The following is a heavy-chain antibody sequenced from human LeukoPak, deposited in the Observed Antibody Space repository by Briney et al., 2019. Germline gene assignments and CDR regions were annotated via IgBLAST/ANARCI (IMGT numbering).Heavy chain of an antibody. V-gene: IGHV4-31*03. J-gene: IGHJ4*02. CDR3: ARDPCSGGTCYADS. CDR1: GGSISSGGYY. D-gene: IGHD2-15*01. Sequence: PSETLSLTCTVSGGSISSGGYYWSWIRQHPGKGLEWIGYIYYSGSTYYNPSLKSRVTISVDTSKNQFSLKLSSVTAADTAVYYCARDPCSGGTCYADSWGQGTLVTVSS. CDR2: IYYSGST.